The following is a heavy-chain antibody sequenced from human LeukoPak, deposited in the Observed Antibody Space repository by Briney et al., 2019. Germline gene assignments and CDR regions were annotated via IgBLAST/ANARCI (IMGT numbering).Heavy chain of an antibody. Sequence: GGSLRLSCAASGFTFSRYWMTWVRQAPGKGLEWVANINEDGSAKNHVDSAKGRFTISRDNAKKSLYLQMDSLRAEDTAVYYCARDPPDRYVHRAFDIWGQGTMVTVSS. CDR2: INEDGSAK. CDR3: ARDPPDRYVHRAFDI. D-gene: IGHD3-16*02. V-gene: IGHV3-7*01. CDR1: GFTFSRYW. J-gene: IGHJ3*02.